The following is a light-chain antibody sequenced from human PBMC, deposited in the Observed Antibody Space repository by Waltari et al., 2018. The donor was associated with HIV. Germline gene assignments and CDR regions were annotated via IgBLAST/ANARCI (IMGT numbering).Light chain of an antibody. CDR3: LLYYGGAWV. CDR1: TGAVTSGYY. J-gene: IGLJ3*02. CDR2: STS. V-gene: IGLV7-43*01. Sequence: QTVVTQQPSLTVSPGGTVTRTCASSTGAVTSGYYPNWFQQKPGQAPRPLIYSTSNKHSSTPARFSGSLLGGKAALTLSGVQPEDEAEYYCLLYYGGAWVFGGGTKLTVL.